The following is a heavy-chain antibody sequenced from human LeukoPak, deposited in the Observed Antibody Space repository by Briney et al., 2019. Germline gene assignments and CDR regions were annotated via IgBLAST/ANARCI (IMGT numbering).Heavy chain of an antibody. D-gene: IGHD6-19*01. CDR2: ISHDGMNA. Sequence: GGSLRLSCAASGLHFGGTAMSWVRQAPGKGLEWVSAISHDGMNAYYADSVKGRFTISRDNSKKTVSLEMSSLTAADTGVYYCAKDGAQYSSGPEYDPRGQGALVTVSP. CDR3: AKDGAQYSSGPEYDP. V-gene: IGHV3-23*01. J-gene: IGHJ5*02. CDR1: GLHFGGTA.